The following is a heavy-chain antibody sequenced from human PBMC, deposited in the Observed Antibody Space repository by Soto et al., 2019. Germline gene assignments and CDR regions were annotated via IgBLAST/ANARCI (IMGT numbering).Heavy chain of an antibody. J-gene: IGHJ4*02. CDR1: GASVSSGDYY. D-gene: IGHD2-2*01. V-gene: IGHV4-61*08. CDR2: VYYSGST. Sequence: SETLSLTCTVSGASVSSGDYYWSWIRLPPGKGPEWIGYVYYSGSTNNNPSLRSRVTMSVDTSKNQFSLKLSSVTAADTAVYYCARLDCVSNRCHFDYWGQGTLVTVSS. CDR3: ARLDCVSNRCHFDY.